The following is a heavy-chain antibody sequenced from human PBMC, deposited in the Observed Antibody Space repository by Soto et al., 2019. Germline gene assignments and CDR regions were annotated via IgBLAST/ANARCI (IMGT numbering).Heavy chain of an antibody. CDR1: AGSISSGGYY. J-gene: IGHJ4*02. CDR2: IYYSGST. Sequence: PSETLSLTCTVSAGSISSGGYYWSWIRQPPGKGLEWIGYIYYSGSTYYNPSLKSRVTISVDTSKNQFSLKLSSVTAADTAVYYCARGEVWFGELTVSYFDYWGQGTLVTVSS. D-gene: IGHD3-10*01. V-gene: IGHV4-30-4*01. CDR3: ARGEVWFGELTVSYFDY.